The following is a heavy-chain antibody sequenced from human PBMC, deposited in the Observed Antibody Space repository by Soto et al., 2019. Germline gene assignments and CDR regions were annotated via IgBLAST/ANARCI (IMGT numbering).Heavy chain of an antibody. Sequence: PGGSLRLSCAASGFTFSSYAMSWVRQAPGKGLEWVSAISGSGGSTYYADSVKGRFTISRDNSKNTLYLQMNSLRAEDTAVYYCAKDLAPVAAAGTGFYYYGMDVWGQGTTVTVSS. CDR2: ISGSGGST. CDR1: GFTFSSYA. D-gene: IGHD6-13*01. CDR3: AKDLAPVAAAGTGFYYYGMDV. V-gene: IGHV3-23*01. J-gene: IGHJ6*02.